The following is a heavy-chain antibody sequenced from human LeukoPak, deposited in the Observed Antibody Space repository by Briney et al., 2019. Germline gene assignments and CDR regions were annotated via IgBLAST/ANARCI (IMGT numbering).Heavy chain of an antibody. D-gene: IGHD4-17*01. CDR1: GFTFSSYG. J-gene: IGHJ4*02. CDR2: IWYDGSNK. CDR3: ARQYGDYVDYFDY. Sequence: GGSLRLSCAASGFTFSSYGMHWVRQAPGKGLEWVAVIWYDGSNKYYADSVKGRFTISRDNSKNTLYLQMNSLRAEDTVVYYCARQYGDYVDYFDYWGQGTLVTVSS. V-gene: IGHV3-33*01.